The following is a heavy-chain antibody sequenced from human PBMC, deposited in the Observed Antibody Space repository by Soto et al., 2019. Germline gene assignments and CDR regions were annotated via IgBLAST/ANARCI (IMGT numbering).Heavy chain of an antibody. CDR2: INPSSGGA. V-gene: IGHV1-2*04. Sequence: QVQLVQSGAEVKKPGASVKVACKTSGYTFTNYYMNRVRQAPGQGLEWMGWINPSSGGASYAQKFQGLITLTRDTSSSTAYLELHSLRANDTAVFYCARRSVSSFFDYWGLGTLVTVSS. J-gene: IGHJ4*02. CDR1: GYTFTNYY. CDR3: ARRSVSSFFDY.